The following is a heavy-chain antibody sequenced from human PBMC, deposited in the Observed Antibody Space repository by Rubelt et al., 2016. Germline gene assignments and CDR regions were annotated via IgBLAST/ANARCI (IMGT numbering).Heavy chain of an antibody. CDR3: ARGYAAGEQDP. D-gene: IGHD3-16*01. CDR2: IIPIFGTG. J-gene: IGHJ5*02. V-gene: IGHV1-69*15. CDR1: GGTFSSYA. Sequence: QVQLVQSGAEVKKPGSSVKVSCKASGGTFSSYAISWVRQAPGQGLEWMGRIIPIFGTGNFAQKVRGRGTITADESTSTAYRERSSLRSEDTAVYYCARGYAAGEQDPWGQGTLVTVSS.